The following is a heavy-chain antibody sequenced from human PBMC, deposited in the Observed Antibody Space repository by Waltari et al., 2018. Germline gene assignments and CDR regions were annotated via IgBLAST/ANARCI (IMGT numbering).Heavy chain of an antibody. J-gene: IGHJ5*02. V-gene: IGHV4-39*01. Sequence: QLQLQESGPGLVKPSETLSLTCTVSGGSISSSSYYWGWIRQPPGKGLEWIGGIYYSGSTYYNPSLKSLVTISVEPSKNQFSLKLSSVTAADTAVYYCARRDDYRRWFDPWGQGTLVTVSS. D-gene: IGHD4-4*01. CDR3: ARRDDYRRWFDP. CDR2: IYYSGST. CDR1: GGSISSSSYY.